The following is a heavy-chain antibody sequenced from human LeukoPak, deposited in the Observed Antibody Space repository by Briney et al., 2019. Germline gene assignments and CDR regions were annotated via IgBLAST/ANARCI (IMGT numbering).Heavy chain of an antibody. CDR3: ARNFYASSGYYLDDFYFDF. D-gene: IGHD3-22*01. Sequence: SETLSLTCTVSGASIISDTYYWGWIRQPPGKGLEWIGSIYYSGSTYYSPSLKSRVTMSVDTSTNQFSLKLVSVTAADTALYYCARNFYASSGYYLDDFYFDFWGQGTLVTVSS. V-gene: IGHV4-39*07. J-gene: IGHJ4*02. CDR2: IYYSGST. CDR1: GASIISDTYY.